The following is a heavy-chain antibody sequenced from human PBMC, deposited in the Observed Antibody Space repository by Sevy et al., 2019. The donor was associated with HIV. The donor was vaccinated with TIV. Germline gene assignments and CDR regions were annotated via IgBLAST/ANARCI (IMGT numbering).Heavy chain of an antibody. V-gene: IGHV3-30-3*01. CDR2: ISYDGSNK. J-gene: IGHJ6*03. Sequence: GGSLRLSCAASGFTFSSYAMHWVRQAPGKGLELVAVISYDGSNKYYADSVKGRFTISRDNSKNTLYLQMNSLRAEDTAVYYCARAISLRYFDWLLYYYYYYMDVWGKGTTVTVSS. CDR3: ARAISLRYFDWLLYYYYYYMDV. D-gene: IGHD3-9*01. CDR1: GFTFSSYA.